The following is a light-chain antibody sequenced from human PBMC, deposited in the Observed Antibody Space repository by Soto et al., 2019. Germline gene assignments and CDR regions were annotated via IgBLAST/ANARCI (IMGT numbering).Light chain of an antibody. J-gene: IGKJ5*01. V-gene: IGKV3-15*01. CDR1: QSVSSN. Sequence: ETVMTQSPATLSVSPGERAALSCRASQSVSSNLAWYQQKPGQAPRLLIYGASTRATDIPARFSGSGSGTEFTLTISSLQSEDFAVYYCQQYNNWQTFGQGTRLEIK. CDR3: QQYNNWQT. CDR2: GAS.